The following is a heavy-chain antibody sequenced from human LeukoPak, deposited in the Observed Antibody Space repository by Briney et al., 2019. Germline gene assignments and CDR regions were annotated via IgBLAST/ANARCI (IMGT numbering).Heavy chain of an antibody. Sequence: GGSLRLSCAASGNYWMHWVRQAPGKGLVWVSHINSDGSWASYADSVKGRFTISKDNAKNTVYLQMNSLRAEDTAVYYCVSFYETYWGRGTLVTVSS. CDR3: VSFYETY. CDR2: INSDGSWA. V-gene: IGHV3-74*01. J-gene: IGHJ4*02. D-gene: IGHD2/OR15-2a*01. CDR1: GNYW.